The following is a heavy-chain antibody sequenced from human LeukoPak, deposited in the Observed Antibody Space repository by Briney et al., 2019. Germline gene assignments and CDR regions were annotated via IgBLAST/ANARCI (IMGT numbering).Heavy chain of an antibody. J-gene: IGHJ6*02. CDR1: GYTFTSYG. D-gene: IGHD3-22*01. Sequence: GASVKVSCKASGYTFTSYGISWVRQAPGQGLEWMGWISAYNGNTNYAQKLQGRVTMTTDTSTSTAYMELRSLRSDDTAVYYCARLVYYYDSSGYLYYYGMDVWGQGTTVTVSS. CDR2: ISAYNGNT. V-gene: IGHV1-18*01. CDR3: ARLVYYYDSSGYLYYYGMDV.